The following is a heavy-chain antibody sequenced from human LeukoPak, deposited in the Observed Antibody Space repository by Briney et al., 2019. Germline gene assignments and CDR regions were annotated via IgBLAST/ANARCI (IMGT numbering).Heavy chain of an antibody. Sequence: GGSLRLSCAASGFTFSSYSMNWVRQAPGKGLEWASSISSSSSYIYYADSVKGRFTISRDNAKNSLYLQMNSLRAEDTAVYYCARDRRRGFDYWGQGTLVTVSS. CDR1: GFTFSSYS. J-gene: IGHJ4*02. CDR2: ISSSSSYI. CDR3: ARDRRRGFDY. D-gene: IGHD1-1*01. V-gene: IGHV3-21*01.